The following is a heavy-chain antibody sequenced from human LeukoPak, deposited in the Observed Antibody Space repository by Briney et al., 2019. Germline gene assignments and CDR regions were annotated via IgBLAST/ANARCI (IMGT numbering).Heavy chain of an antibody. Sequence: PGGSVRHPCAAWGVPYDDYGKRWVRHAPAKALVWVSGINWNGGSTGYADSVKVRFTVSRDNAKNSRYLRMNSLRAEDTALYYCARDRGSGGWLDAFDRSDQGTMVTVSS. CDR1: GVPYDDYG. CDR3: ARDRGSGGWLDAFDR. CDR2: INWNGGST. J-gene: IGHJ3*02. V-gene: IGHV3-20*04. D-gene: IGHD6-19*01.